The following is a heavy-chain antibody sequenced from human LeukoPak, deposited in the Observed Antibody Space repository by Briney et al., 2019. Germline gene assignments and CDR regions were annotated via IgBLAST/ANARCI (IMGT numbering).Heavy chain of an antibody. D-gene: IGHD5-18*01. J-gene: IGHJ4*02. CDR3: ARGGYSYGYFDY. Sequence: TLSLTCTVSGGSISSGSYYWSWIRQPAGKGLEWIGRIYTSGSTNYNPSLKSRVTISVDTSKNQFSLKLSSVTAADTAVYYCARGGYSYGYFDYWGQGTLVTVSS. V-gene: IGHV4-61*02. CDR2: IYTSGST. CDR1: GGSISSGSYY.